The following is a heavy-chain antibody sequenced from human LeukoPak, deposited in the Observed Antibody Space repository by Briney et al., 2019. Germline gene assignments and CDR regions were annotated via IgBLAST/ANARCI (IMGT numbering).Heavy chain of an antibody. Sequence: SETLSLTCTVSGGSISSDFNYRGWIRQPPGKGLEWIGGIHHSGITYYNPSLKSRVTISVDTSKNQFSLKLSSVTAADTAVYYCAREGGDYDILTGYSYAYFDYWGQGTLVTVSS. D-gene: IGHD3-9*01. CDR3: AREGGDYDILTGYSYAYFDY. CDR1: GGSISSDFNY. V-gene: IGHV4-39*07. J-gene: IGHJ4*02. CDR2: IHHSGIT.